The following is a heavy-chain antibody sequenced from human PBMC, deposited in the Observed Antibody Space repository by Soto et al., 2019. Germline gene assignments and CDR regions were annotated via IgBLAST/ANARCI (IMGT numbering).Heavy chain of an antibody. Sequence: LSLTCSVSCGSIICDSYWSWIRHSPEKGLEWIGYIYYSGSSYSNPALQSRLSMSLDTSKNQFSLKLRSVTAADTAVYYCARGGDRWLGYFDSWGQGALVTVSS. CDR2: IYYSGSS. J-gene: IGHJ4*02. V-gene: IGHV4-30-4*08. D-gene: IGHD3-16*01. CDR3: ARGGDRWLGYFDS. CDR1: CGSIICDSY.